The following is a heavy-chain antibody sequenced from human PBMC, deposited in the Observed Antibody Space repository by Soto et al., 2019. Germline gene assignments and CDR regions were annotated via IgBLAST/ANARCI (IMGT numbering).Heavy chain of an antibody. CDR2: IYYSGST. CDR3: ARAPKYYYDSSGYGFDY. V-gene: IGHV4-39*01. D-gene: IGHD3-22*01. J-gene: IGHJ4*02. Sequence: SETLSLTCTVSGGSISSSSYYWGWIRQPPGKGLEWIGSIYYSGSTYYNPSLKSRVTISVDTSKNQFSLKLSSVTAADTAVYYCARAPKYYYDSSGYGFDYWGQGTLVTVSS. CDR1: GGSISSSSYY.